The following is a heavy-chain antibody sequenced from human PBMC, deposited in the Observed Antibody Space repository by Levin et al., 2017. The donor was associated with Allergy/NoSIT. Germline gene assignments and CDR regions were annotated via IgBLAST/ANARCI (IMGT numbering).Heavy chain of an antibody. J-gene: IGHJ6*02. CDR2: INPNSGGT. V-gene: IGHV1-2*02. CDR1: GYTFTGYY. Sequence: ASVKVSCKASGYTFTGYYMHWVRQAPGQGLEWMGWINPNSGGTNYAQKFQGRVTMTRDTSISTAYMELSRLRSDDTAVYYCARVANSLWYYYDYGMDVWGQGTTVTVSS. CDR3: ARVANSLWYYYDYGMDV. D-gene: IGHD2-21*01.